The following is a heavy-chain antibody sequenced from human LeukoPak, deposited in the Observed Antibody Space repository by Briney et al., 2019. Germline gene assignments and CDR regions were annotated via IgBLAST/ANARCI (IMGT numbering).Heavy chain of an antibody. Sequence: SETLSLTCAVYGGSFSGYYWSWIRQPPGKGLEWIGEINHSESTNYNPSLKSRVTISVDTSKNQFSLKLSSVTAADTAAYYCARGRRTVTMFGYWGQGTLVTVSS. V-gene: IGHV4-34*01. CDR3: ARGRRTVTMFGY. D-gene: IGHD4-11*01. CDR2: INHSEST. CDR1: GGSFSGYY. J-gene: IGHJ4*02.